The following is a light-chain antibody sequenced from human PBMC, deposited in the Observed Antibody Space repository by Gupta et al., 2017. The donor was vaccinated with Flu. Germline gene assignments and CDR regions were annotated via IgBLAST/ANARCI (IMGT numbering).Light chain of an antibody. V-gene: IGKV1-39*01. Sequence: DIQMTQSPSSLSASVGDRVTITCRASQSISSYLNWYKQKQGNAPKLLIYAASSWQSGVPSRCSGSGYGKDFPITISSRQQEDFAAYYCHQSDSNPPVIFGQGTKMEIK. CDR2: AAS. CDR3: HQSDSNPPVI. CDR1: QSISSY. J-gene: IGKJ2*01.